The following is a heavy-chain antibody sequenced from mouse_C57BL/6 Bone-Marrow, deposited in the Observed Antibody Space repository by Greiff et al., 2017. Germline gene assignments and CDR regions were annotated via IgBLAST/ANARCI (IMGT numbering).Heavy chain of an antibody. V-gene: IGHV5-12*01. CDR2: ISNGGGST. Sequence: EVQLVESGGGLVQPGGSLKLSCAASGFTFSDYYMYWVRQTPEKRLEWVAYISNGGGSTYYPDTVKGRFTISRDNAKNTLYLQMSRLKSEDTAMYYCARPHYYGSSYSAMDYWGQGTSVTVSS. D-gene: IGHD1-1*01. J-gene: IGHJ4*01. CDR3: ARPHYYGSSYSAMDY. CDR1: GFTFSDYY.